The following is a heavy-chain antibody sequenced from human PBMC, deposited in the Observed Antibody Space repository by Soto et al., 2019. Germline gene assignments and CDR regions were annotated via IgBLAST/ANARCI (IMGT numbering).Heavy chain of an antibody. CDR3: ARRVRGDAFYYYYYKDV. CDR1: GYTFTSYD. D-gene: IGHD3-10*01. J-gene: IGHJ6*03. CDR2: MNPNSGNT. Sequence: ASVKVSCKASGYTFTSYDINWVRQATGQGLEWMGWMNPNSGNTGYAQKFQGRVTMTRNTSISTAYMELSSLRSEDAAVYYCARRVRGDAFYYYYYKDVWGKGTTVTVSS. V-gene: IGHV1-8*01.